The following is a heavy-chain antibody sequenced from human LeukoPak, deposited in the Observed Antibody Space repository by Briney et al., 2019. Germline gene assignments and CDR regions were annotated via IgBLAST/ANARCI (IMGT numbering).Heavy chain of an antibody. D-gene: IGHD1-26*01. J-gene: IGHJ3*02. CDR2: INPSSGGT. CDR3: ARGIVGALDAFDI. CDR1: GYTFIGYY. Sequence: ASVKVSCKASGYTFIGYYMHWVRQAPGQGLEWMGWINPSSGGTNYAQKFQGRVTMTRDTSISTAYMELSRLISDDTAVYYCARGIVGALDAFDIWGQGTMVTVSS. V-gene: IGHV1-2*02.